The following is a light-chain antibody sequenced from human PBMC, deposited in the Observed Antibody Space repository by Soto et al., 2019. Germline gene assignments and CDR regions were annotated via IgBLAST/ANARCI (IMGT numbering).Light chain of an antibody. CDR2: AAS. V-gene: IGKV1-39*01. CDR3: QQSYISPT. CDR1: QSISNY. J-gene: IGKJ3*01. Sequence: DIQMTQSPSSLSASVGDRVTITCRASQSISNYLNWYQQKPGKAPELLIYAASSLQSGVPSRFSGSGSGTDFTLTIISLQPEVFATYYCQQSYISPTFGPGTKVDIK.